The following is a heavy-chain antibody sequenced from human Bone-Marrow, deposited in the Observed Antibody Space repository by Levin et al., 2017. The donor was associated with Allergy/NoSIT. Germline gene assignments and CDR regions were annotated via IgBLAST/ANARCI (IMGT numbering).Heavy chain of an antibody. J-gene: IGHJ5*02. CDR1: GFAFEDYA. CDR2: ISYNSRGV. D-gene: IGHD4-11*01. Sequence: PGGSLRLSCAASGFAFEDYAIHWVRQVPGKGPEWVSGISYNSRGVGLADSVKGRFIISRDNAKKYLYLQMNNLRSEDKAVYYCAKGDSNGCAHNWFDPWGQGTLVTVSS. V-gene: IGHV3-9*01. CDR3: AKGDSNGCAHNWFDP.